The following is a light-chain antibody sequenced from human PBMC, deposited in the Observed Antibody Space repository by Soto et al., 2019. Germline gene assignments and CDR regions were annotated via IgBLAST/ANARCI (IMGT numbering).Light chain of an antibody. CDR1: QRITTY. V-gene: IGKV1-39*01. CDR3: QQTYCTPYT. Sequence: IHMTQSPSSLSASVGDRVTITCRASQRITTYLNWYQQKPGEAPKLLLSTSGTLQRGVPSRFSGSGSGIDFTLTITSLQPADFATYFCQQTYCTPYTFGQGTQLEFK. CDR2: TSG. J-gene: IGKJ2*01.